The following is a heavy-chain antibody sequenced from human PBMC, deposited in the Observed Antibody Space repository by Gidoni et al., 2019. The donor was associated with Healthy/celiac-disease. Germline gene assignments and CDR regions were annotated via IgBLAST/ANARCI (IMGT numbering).Heavy chain of an antibody. Sequence: QKFQGRVTITADESTSTAYMELSSLRSEDTAVYYCASTGGSYYDGRTFDYWGQGTLVTVSS. J-gene: IGHJ4*02. CDR3: ASTGGSYYDGRTFDY. D-gene: IGHD1-26*01. V-gene: IGHV1-69*01.